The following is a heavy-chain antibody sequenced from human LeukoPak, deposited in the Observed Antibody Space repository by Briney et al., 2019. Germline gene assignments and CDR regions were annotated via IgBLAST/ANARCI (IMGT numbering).Heavy chain of an antibody. CDR2: IYYSGST. CDR3: ARVACSGGSCYAGASYYFDY. Sequence: SETLSLTCTVSGGSISSYYGSWIRQPPGKGLEWIGYIYYSGSTNYNPSLKSRVTISVDTSKNQFSLKLSSVTAADTAVYYCARVACSGGSCYAGASYYFDYWGQGTLVTVSS. CDR1: GGSISSYY. J-gene: IGHJ4*02. D-gene: IGHD2-15*01. V-gene: IGHV4-59*01.